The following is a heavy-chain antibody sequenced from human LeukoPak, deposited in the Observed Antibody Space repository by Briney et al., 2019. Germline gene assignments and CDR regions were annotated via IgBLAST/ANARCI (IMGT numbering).Heavy chain of an antibody. D-gene: IGHD3-10*01. V-gene: IGHV3-23*01. CDR3: ARAAMVRGVDYFDY. Sequence: GGSLRLSCTASGFSFSTYTMTWVRQAPGKGLEWVSGITDSGKPCYADSVKGRFTISRDNSKNTLYLQMNSLRAEDTAVYYCARAAMVRGVDYFDYWGQGTLVTVSS. CDR2: ITDSGKP. CDR1: GFSFSTYT. J-gene: IGHJ4*02.